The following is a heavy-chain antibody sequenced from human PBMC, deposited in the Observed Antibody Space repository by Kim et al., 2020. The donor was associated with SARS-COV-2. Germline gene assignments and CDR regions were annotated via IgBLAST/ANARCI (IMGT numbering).Heavy chain of an antibody. CDR3: AGTYSSSWYREYYMDG. CDR2: IYYSGST. D-gene: IGHD6-13*01. Sequence: SETLSLTCTVSGGSISSYYWSWIRQPPGKGLEWIGYIYYSGSTNYNPSLKSRVTISVDTTKNQFSLKLSSVTAADKDVYYCAGTYSSSWYREYYMDGWG. V-gene: IGHV4-59*01. J-gene: IGHJ6*03. CDR1: GGSISSYY.